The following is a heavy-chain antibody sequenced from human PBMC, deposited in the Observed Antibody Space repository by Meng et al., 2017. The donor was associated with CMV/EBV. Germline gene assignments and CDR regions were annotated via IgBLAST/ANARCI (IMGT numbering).Heavy chain of an antibody. CDR1: GFTFDDYA. Sequence: GGPLRLSCAASGFTFDDYAMHWVRQAPGKGLEWVSGISWNSGSIGYADSVKGRFTISRDNAKNSLYLQMNSLRAEDTALYYCAKDTTYNWNHGAFDIWGQGTMVTVSS. CDR2: ISWNSGSI. J-gene: IGHJ3*02. V-gene: IGHV3-9*01. CDR3: AKDTTYNWNHGAFDI. D-gene: IGHD1-20*01.